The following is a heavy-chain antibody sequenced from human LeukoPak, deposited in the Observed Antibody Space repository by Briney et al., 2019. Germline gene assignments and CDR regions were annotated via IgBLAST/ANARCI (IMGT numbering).Heavy chain of an antibody. V-gene: IGHV3-23*01. CDR2: LSGNDGST. Sequence: GGSLRLSCVASGFTLSRYGMSWVRQAPGKGPEWVSGLSGNDGSTYYADSVKGRFTISRDNSKNTLYVQMNNLRVDDTAVYYCAKFFMGYCSGGSCDDYFDYWGQGTLVTVSS. D-gene: IGHD2-15*01. CDR1: GFTLSRYG. J-gene: IGHJ4*02. CDR3: AKFFMGYCSGGSCDDYFDY.